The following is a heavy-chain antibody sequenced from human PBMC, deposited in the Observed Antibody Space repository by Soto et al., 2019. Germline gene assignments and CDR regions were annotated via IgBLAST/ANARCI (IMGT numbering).Heavy chain of an antibody. V-gene: IGHV3-21*01. Sequence: GGSLRLSCAASGFTFSSYSMNWARQAPGKGLEWVSSISSSSSYIYYADSVKGRFTISRDNAKNSLYLQMNSLRAEDTAVYYCAREHAYPPDAFDIWGQGTMVTVSS. CDR1: GFTFSSYS. CDR3: AREHAYPPDAFDI. CDR2: ISSSSSYI. J-gene: IGHJ3*02.